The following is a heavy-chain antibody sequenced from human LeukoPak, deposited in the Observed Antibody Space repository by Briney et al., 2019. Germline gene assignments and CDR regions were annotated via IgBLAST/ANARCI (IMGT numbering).Heavy chain of an antibody. CDR2: INPNSGGT. J-gene: IGHJ4*02. CDR3: ARDGGAYCGGDCYFAGDY. D-gene: IGHD2-21*02. V-gene: IGHV1-2*02. Sequence: GASVKVSCKASGYTFTGYYMHWVRQAPGQGLEWMGWINPNSGGTDYAQKFQGRVTMTRDTSISTAYMELSRLRSDDTAVYYCARDGGAYCGGDCYFAGDYWGQGTLVTVSS. CDR1: GYTFTGYY.